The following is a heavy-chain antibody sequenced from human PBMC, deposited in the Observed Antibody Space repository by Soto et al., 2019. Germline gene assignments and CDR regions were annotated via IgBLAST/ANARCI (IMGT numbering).Heavy chain of an antibody. CDR2: IYHSGSTTYVNHAGGT. CDR3: ARGSTRFYT. V-gene: IGHV4-59*01. J-gene: IGHJ5*02. Sequence: SDTLSLTCTVSGDSMSTYYGSWIRQPPGKGLEWIAYIYHSGSTTYVNHAGGTNYNPSLKSRVTISLDTSRNQFSLNLTSMTAADTAVYYCARGSTRFYTWGQGTLVTVSS. D-gene: IGHD2-2*01. CDR1: GDSMSTYY.